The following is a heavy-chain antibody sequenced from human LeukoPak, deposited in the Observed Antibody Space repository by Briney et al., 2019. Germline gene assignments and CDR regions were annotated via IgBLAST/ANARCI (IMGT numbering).Heavy chain of an antibody. CDR3: AKDRCSNGIGCYYYYMDV. D-gene: IGHD2-8*01. CDR2: IQYDGSNQ. Sequence: GGSLRRSCAASGFTCSSYGMHWVRQAPGKGLEWVAYIQYDGSNQQYANSVKGRFSISRDSSKNILYLQMTSLRAEDTAVYYCAKDRCSNGIGCYYYYMDVWGKGTPVTISS. V-gene: IGHV3-30*02. J-gene: IGHJ6*03. CDR1: GFTCSSYG.